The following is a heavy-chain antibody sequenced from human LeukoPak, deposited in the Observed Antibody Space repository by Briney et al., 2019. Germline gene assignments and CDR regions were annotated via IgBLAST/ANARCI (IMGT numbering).Heavy chain of an antibody. CDR3: AREKQQWLVHYMDV. D-gene: IGHD6-19*01. CDR2: IKQDGSEK. V-gene: IGHV3-7*01. CDR1: GFTFSSYW. J-gene: IGHJ6*03. Sequence: GGSLRLSCAASGFTFSSYWMSWVRQAPGKGLEWVANIKQDGSEKYYVDSVKGRFTISRDNAKNLLYLQMNSLRAEDTAVYYCAREKQQWLVHYMDVWGKGTTVTVSS.